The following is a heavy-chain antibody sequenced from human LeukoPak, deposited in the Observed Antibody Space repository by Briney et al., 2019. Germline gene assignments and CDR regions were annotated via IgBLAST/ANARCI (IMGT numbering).Heavy chain of an antibody. V-gene: IGHV3-30-3*01. CDR1: GFTFSSYA. Sequence: GGSLRLSCAASGFTFSSYAMHWVRQAPGKGLEWVAVISYDGSNKYYADSVKGRFTISRDNSKNTLFLQMNSLRAEVTAVYYCANFGTRGSLGYFDYWGQGTLVTVSS. CDR3: ANFGTRGSLGYFDY. D-gene: IGHD5-12*01. CDR2: ISYDGSNK. J-gene: IGHJ4*02.